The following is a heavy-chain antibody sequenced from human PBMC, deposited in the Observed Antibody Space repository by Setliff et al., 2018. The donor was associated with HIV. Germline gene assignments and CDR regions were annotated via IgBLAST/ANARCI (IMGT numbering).Heavy chain of an antibody. CDR2: IYYSGTT. J-gene: IGHJ3*02. D-gene: IGHD4-17*01. CDR3: ARHSLGNIGDYIRIGAIDI. V-gene: IGHV4-59*04. Sequence: SETLSLTCTISGGFISNHYWNWIRQPPGKGLEWIGTIYYSGTTHYNPSLNSRVIISVDTSKNQFSLRLNSVTAADTAVYYCARHSLGNIGDYIRIGAIDIWGQGTMVTVS. CDR1: GGFISNHY.